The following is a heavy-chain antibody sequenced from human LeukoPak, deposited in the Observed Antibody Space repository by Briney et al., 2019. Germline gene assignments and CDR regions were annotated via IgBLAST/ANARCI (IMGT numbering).Heavy chain of an antibody. CDR3: ARRGRWLQFSY. CDR1: GGSFSGYY. D-gene: IGHD5-24*01. Sequence: SETLSLTCAVYGGSFSGYYWSWIRQPPGKGLEWIGEINHSGSTNYNPSLKSRVTISVDTSKNQFSPKLSSVTAADTAVYYCARRGRWLQFSYWGQGTLVTVSS. CDR2: INHSGST. V-gene: IGHV4-34*01. J-gene: IGHJ4*02.